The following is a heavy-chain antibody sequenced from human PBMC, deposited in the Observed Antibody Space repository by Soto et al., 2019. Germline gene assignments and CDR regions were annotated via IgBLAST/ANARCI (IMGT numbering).Heavy chain of an antibody. V-gene: IGHV3-23*01. CDR1: GFTFSSYA. J-gene: IGHJ5*02. CDR2: ISGSGGST. D-gene: IGHD6-19*01. CDR3: TKDGGGGKYSRGWDPRTTYNGFDP. Sequence: EVQLLESGGGLVQPGGSLRLSCAASGFTFSSYAMSWVRQAPGKGLEWVSAISGSGGSTYYADSVKGRFTISRDNSKNTRYQQMSSLRAEDTAVYYCTKDGGGGKYSRGWDPRTTYNGFDPWGQGTLVTVSS.